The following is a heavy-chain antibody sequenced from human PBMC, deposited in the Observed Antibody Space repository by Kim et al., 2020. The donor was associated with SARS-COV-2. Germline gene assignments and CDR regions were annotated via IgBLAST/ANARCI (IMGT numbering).Heavy chain of an antibody. D-gene: IGHD2-8*02. CDR2: IYYSGST. V-gene: IGHV4-59*01. Sequence: SETLSLTCTVSGGSISSYYWSWIRQPPGKGLEWIGYIYYSGSTNYNPSLKSRVTISVDTSKNQFSLKLSSVTAADTAVYYCARDELVGWFDPWGQGTLVTVSS. CDR3: ARDELVGWFDP. CDR1: GGSISSYY. J-gene: IGHJ5*02.